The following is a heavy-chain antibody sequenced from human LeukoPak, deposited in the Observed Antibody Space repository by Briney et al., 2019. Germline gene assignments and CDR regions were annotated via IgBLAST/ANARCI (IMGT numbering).Heavy chain of an antibody. CDR2: IYYSGST. Sequence: SETLSLTCTVSGGSISSSSYYWGWIRQPPGKGLEWIGSIYYSGSTYYNPSLKSRVTISVDTSKNQFSLKLSSVTAADTAVYHRARLAYDSSGYYRGAFDIWGQGTMVTVSS. V-gene: IGHV4-39*01. CDR1: GGSISSSSYY. J-gene: IGHJ3*02. CDR3: ARLAYDSSGYYRGAFDI. D-gene: IGHD3-22*01.